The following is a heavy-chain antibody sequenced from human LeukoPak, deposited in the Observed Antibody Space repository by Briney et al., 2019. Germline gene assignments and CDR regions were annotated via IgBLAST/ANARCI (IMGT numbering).Heavy chain of an antibody. J-gene: IGHJ4*02. Sequence: QPGGSLRLSCAASGFTFSSYEMNWVRQAPGKGLEWVSYISSSGSTIYYADSVKGRFTISRDNAKNSLHLQMNSLRAEDTAVYYCARDRAPRTIFGVVIMFDYWGQGTLVTVSS. CDR1: GFTFSSYE. CDR2: ISSSGSTI. CDR3: ARDRAPRTIFGVVIMFDY. D-gene: IGHD3-3*01. V-gene: IGHV3-48*03.